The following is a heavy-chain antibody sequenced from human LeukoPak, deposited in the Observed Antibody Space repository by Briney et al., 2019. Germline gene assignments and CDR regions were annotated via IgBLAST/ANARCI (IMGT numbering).Heavy chain of an antibody. CDR3: ARVLWFGELLYYFDY. J-gene: IGHJ4*02. D-gene: IGHD3-10*01. CDR2: FIPIFGTA. CDR1: GGTFSSYA. V-gene: IGHV1-69*01. Sequence: GSSVKVSCKASGGTFSSYAISWVRHSPGQGLEWVVGFIPIFGTANYAQKFQGRVTITADESTSTAYMALSSLRSADTAVYYCARVLWFGELLYYFDYWGQGTLVTVSS.